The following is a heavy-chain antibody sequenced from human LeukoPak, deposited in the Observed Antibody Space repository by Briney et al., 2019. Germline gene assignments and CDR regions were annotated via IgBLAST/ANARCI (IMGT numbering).Heavy chain of an antibody. CDR1: GGSFSGYY. V-gene: IGHV4-34*01. Sequence: PSGTLSFTCTVYGGSFSGYYWSWIRQPPGKGLEWIGEINHSGSTNYNPSLKSRVTISVDTSKNQFSLKLSSVTAADTAVYYCARGPRSGRDFWSGYCNFDYWGQGTLVTVSS. J-gene: IGHJ4*02. CDR2: INHSGST. CDR3: ARGPRSGRDFWSGYCNFDY. D-gene: IGHD3-3*01.